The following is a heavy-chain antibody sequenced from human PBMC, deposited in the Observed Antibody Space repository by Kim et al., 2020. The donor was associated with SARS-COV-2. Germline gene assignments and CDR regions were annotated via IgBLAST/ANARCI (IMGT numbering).Heavy chain of an antibody. CDR1: GFTFSSYA. D-gene: IGHD2-15*01. CDR3: AKDGRHCSGGSCHYYYYYGMDV. J-gene: IGHJ6*02. CDR2: ISGSGGST. Sequence: GGSLRLSCAASGFTFSSYAMSWVRQAPGKGLEWVSAISGSGGSTYYADSVKGRFTISRDNSKNTLYLQMNSLRAEDTAVYYCAKDGRHCSGGSCHYYYYYGMDVWGQGTTVTVSS. V-gene: IGHV3-23*01.